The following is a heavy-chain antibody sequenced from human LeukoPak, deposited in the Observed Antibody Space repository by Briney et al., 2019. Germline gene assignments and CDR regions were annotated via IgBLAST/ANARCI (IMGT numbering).Heavy chain of an antibody. D-gene: IGHD3-10*01. CDR1: GGSISSYY. Sequence: PSETLSLTCTVSGGSISSYYWSWIRQPPGKGLEWIGYIYYSGSTNYNPSLKSRVTISVDTSKNQFSLKLSSVTAADTAVYYCARRDYYGSGSYDPIDAFDIWGQGTMVTVSS. J-gene: IGHJ3*02. V-gene: IGHV4-59*08. CDR3: ARRDYYGSGSYDPIDAFDI. CDR2: IYYSGST.